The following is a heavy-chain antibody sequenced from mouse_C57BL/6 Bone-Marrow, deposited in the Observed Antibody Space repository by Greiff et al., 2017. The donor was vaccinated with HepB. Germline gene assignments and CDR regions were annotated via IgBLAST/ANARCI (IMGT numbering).Heavy chain of an antibody. V-gene: IGHV5-4*01. J-gene: IGHJ1*03. CDR1: GFTFSSYA. Sequence: DVHLVESGGGLVKPGGSLKLSCAASGFTFSSYAMSWVRQTPEKRLEWVATISDGGSYTYYPDNVKGRFTISRDNAKNNLYLQMSHLKSEDTAMYYCASYYWYFDVWGTGTTVTVSS. CDR2: ISDGGSYT. CDR3: ASYYWYFDV.